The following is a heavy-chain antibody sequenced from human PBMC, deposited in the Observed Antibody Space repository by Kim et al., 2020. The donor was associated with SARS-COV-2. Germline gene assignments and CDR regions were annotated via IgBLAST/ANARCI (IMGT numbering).Heavy chain of an antibody. CDR1: GFTISNHG. J-gene: IGHJ5*02. V-gene: IGHV3-30*18. CDR3: AKDYRSGWTNWFDP. CDR2: ISYDGNTQ. D-gene: IGHD6-19*01. Sequence: GGSLRLSCVASGFTISNHGMHWVRQAPGKGLEWVSMISYDGNTQVYIDSVKGRFTISRDTSTNTVYLQMNSLTEDDTAVYFCAKDYRSGWTNWFDPWGQGTLVTVSS.